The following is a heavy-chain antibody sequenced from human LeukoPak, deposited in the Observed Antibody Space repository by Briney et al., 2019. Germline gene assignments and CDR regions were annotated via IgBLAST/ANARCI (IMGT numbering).Heavy chain of an antibody. V-gene: IGHV2-5*02. J-gene: IGHJ5*02. CDR2: IYWDDDK. Sequence: SGPTLAQPTQPLTLTCTFSGFSLSTSGVGVGWIRQPPAQALEWLALIYWDDDKRYSPSLKSRLTITKDTSKNQVVLTMTNMDPVDTATYYCAHRPIAAAGTRWFDPWGQGTLVTVSS. CDR1: GFSLSTSGVG. CDR3: AHRPIAAAGTRWFDP. D-gene: IGHD6-13*01.